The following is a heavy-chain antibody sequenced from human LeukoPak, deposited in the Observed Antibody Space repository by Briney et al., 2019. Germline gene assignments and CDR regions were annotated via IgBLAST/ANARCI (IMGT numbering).Heavy chain of an antibody. J-gene: IGHJ4*02. Sequence: GRSLRLSCAASGFTFSSYGMHWVRQAPGKGLEWVAVIWNDGSNKYYADSVEGRFTISRDNSKNTLYLQMNSLRAEDTAVYYCARDLLPRAYYYDSSGYAHWGQGTLVTVSS. CDR3: ARDLLPRAYYYDSSGYAH. V-gene: IGHV3-33*01. CDR2: IWNDGSNK. D-gene: IGHD3-22*01. CDR1: GFTFSSYG.